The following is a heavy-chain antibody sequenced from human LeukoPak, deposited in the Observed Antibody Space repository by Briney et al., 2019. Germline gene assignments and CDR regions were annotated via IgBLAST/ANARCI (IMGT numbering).Heavy chain of an antibody. CDR1: GGTFSSYA. Sequence: ASVKVSCKASGGTFSSYAISWVRQAPGQGLEWMGGIIPIFGTANYAQKFQGRVTITADKSTSTAYMELSSLRSEDTAVYYCARQITIFGGHFDYWGQGTLVTVSS. V-gene: IGHV1-69*06. CDR2: IIPIFGTA. CDR3: ARQITIFGGHFDY. J-gene: IGHJ4*02. D-gene: IGHD3-3*01.